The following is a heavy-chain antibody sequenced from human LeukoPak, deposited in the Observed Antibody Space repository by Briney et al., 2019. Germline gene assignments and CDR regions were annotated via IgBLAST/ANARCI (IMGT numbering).Heavy chain of an antibody. CDR3: ARRMSVSSSGRKGDFDY. CDR2: INHSGST. V-gene: IGHV4-34*01. CDR1: GGSFSGYY. D-gene: IGHD6-19*01. Sequence: SETLSLTCAVYGGSFSGYYWSWIRQPPGKGLEWIGEINHSGSTNYNPSLESRVTISVDTSKNQFSLKLSSVTAADTAVYYCARRMSVSSSGRKGDFDYWGQGTLVTVSS. J-gene: IGHJ4*02.